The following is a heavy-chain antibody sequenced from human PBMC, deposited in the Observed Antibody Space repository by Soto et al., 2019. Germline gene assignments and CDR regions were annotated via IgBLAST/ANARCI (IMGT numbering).Heavy chain of an antibody. D-gene: IGHD4-17*01. J-gene: IGHJ4*02. CDR2: ISGSGGST. CDR3: AKDFPINYGDYEVDYFDY. V-gene: IGHV3-23*01. Sequence: GGSLRLSCAASGFTFSSYAMSWVRQAPGKGLEWVSAISGSGGSTYYADSVKGRFTISRDNSKNTLYLQMNSLRAEDTAVYYCAKDFPINYGDYEVDYFDYWGQGTLVTVSS. CDR1: GFTFSSYA.